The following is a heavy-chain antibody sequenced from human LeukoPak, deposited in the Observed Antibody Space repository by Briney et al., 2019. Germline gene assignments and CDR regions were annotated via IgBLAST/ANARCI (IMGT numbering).Heavy chain of an antibody. CDR1: GYSISSGYY. Sequence: SETLSLTCTVSGYSISSGYYWGWIRQPPGKGLEWIGSIYHSGSTYYNPSLKSRVTISVDTYKNHFSLKLSSVTAADTAVYYCARVIDSSSWYLGYYYHYMDVWGKGTTVTVSS. J-gene: IGHJ6*03. CDR3: ARVIDSSSWYLGYYYHYMDV. V-gene: IGHV4-38-2*02. CDR2: IYHSGST. D-gene: IGHD6-13*01.